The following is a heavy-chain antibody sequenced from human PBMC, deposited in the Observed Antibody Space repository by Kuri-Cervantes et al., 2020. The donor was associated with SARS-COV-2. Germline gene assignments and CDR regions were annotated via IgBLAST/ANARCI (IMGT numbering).Heavy chain of an antibody. D-gene: IGHD2-2*01. J-gene: IGHJ4*02. CDR2: IYHSGST. CDR1: GDFISNYF. CDR3: ARLRYCSSTSCWHFDY. V-gene: IGHV4-38-2*02. Sequence: GSLRLSCTVSGDFISNYFWTWIRQPPGKGLEWIGSIYHSGSTYYNPSLKSRVTISVDTSKNQFSLKLSSVTAADTAVYYCARLRYCSSTSCWHFDYWGQGTLVTVSS.